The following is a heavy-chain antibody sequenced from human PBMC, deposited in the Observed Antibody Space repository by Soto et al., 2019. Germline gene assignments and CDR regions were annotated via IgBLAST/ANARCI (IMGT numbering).Heavy chain of an antibody. Sequence: GGSLRLSCATSGFTFIDHAMHWVRQAPGEGLEWVSGVRGDFVTTPYADSVKGRFAISRDNSKNTLYLQMNSLRAEDTAIYYCVKEGKMGVEGFDFWGQGTLVTVSS. J-gene: IGHJ4*02. D-gene: IGHD1-26*01. CDR3: VKEGKMGVEGFDF. V-gene: IGHV3-23*01. CDR2: VRGDFVTT. CDR1: GFTFIDHA.